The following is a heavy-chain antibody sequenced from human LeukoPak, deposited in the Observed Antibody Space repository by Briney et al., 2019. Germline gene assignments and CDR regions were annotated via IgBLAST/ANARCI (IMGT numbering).Heavy chain of an antibody. Sequence: PGGSLRLSCAASGFTFSSYGMHWVRQAPGKGLEWVAVISYDGSNKYYADSVKGRFTISRDNSKNTLYLQMNSLRAEDTAVYYCAKDHREAFPHFGELLLDYWGQGTLVTVSS. CDR1: GFTFSSYG. J-gene: IGHJ4*02. V-gene: IGHV3-30*18. D-gene: IGHD3-10*01. CDR2: ISYDGSNK. CDR3: AKDHREAFPHFGELLLDY.